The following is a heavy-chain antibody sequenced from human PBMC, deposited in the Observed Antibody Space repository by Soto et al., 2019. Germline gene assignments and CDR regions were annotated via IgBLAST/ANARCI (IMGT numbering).Heavy chain of an antibody. D-gene: IGHD5-12*01. CDR1: GYTFTGYA. CDR3: AREKYSRHVRLAY. J-gene: IGHJ4*02. Sequence: ASVKVSCKASGYTFTGYAMHWVRQAPGQRLEWMGWINAGNGNTKYSQKFQGRVTITRDTSASTAYMELSSLRSEDTAVYYCAREKYSRHVRLAYWGQGALVTVTS. V-gene: IGHV1-3*01. CDR2: INAGNGNT.